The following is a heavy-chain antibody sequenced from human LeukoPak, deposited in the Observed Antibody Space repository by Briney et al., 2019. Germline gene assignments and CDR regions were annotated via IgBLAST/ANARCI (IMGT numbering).Heavy chain of an antibody. V-gene: IGHV3-23*01. J-gene: IGHJ4*02. D-gene: IGHD6-13*01. CDR3: AKIVAAAGTPAPAFDY. CDR2: ISGSGDNT. CDR1: GFTFSSYA. Sequence: GGSLRLSCAASGFTFSSYALSWVRQAPGKGLEWVSGISGSGDNTYYADSVKGRFTISRDNSKNTLYLQMNSLRAEDTAVYYCAKIVAAAGTPAPAFDYWGQGTLVTVSS.